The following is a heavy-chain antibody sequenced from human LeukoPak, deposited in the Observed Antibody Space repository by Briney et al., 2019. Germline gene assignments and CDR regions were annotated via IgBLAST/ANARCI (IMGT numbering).Heavy chain of an antibody. Sequence: SETLSLTCTVSGGSISSYYWSWIRQPPGKGLEWIGYIYYSGSTNYNPSLKSRVTISVDTSKNQFSLKLSSVTAADTAVYYCARQSSGWRPYFDYWGQGTLVTVSS. D-gene: IGHD6-19*01. CDR2: IYYSGST. CDR1: GGSISSYY. V-gene: IGHV4-59*08. J-gene: IGHJ4*02. CDR3: ARQSSGWRPYFDY.